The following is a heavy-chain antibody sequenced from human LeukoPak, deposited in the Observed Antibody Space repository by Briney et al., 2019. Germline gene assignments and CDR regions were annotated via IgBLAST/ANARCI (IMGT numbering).Heavy chain of an antibody. D-gene: IGHD1-7*01. CDR2: INHSGST. Sequence: SETLSLTCAVYGGSFSGYYWSWIRQPPGKGLEWIGEINHSGSTNYNPSLKSRVTISVDTSKNQFSLKLSPVTAADTAVYYCARGFITGTSEPFDYWGQGTLVTVSS. V-gene: IGHV4-34*01. J-gene: IGHJ4*02. CDR3: ARGFITGTSEPFDY. CDR1: GGSFSGYY.